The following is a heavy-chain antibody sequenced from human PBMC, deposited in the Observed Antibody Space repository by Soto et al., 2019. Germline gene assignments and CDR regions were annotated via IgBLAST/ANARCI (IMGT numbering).Heavy chain of an antibody. V-gene: IGHV3-21*01. D-gene: IGHD3-9*01. CDR1: GFTFSSSS. J-gene: IGHJ4*02. CDR2: ISSSSSYI. Sequence: GGSLRLSCAASGFTFSSSSMNWVRQAPGKGLEWVSSISSSSSYIYYADSVKGRFTISRDNAKNSLYLQMNSLRAEDTAVYYRASYDILLGYPYWGQGTLVTSPQ. CDR3: ASYDILLGYPY.